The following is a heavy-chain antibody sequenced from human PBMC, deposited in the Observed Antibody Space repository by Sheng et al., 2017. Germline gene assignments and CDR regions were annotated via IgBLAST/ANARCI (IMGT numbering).Heavy chain of an antibody. CDR1: GFTFSSYA. CDR2: ISSNGGST. CDR3: ARALGYCSSTSCRYMDV. J-gene: IGHJ6*03. Sequence: EVQLVESGGGLVQPGGSLRLSCAASGFTFSSYAMHWVRQAPGKGLEYVSAISSNGGSTYYANSVKGRFTISRDNSKNTLYLQMGSLRAEDMAVYYCARALGYCSSTSCRYMDVWGQGTTVT. D-gene: IGHD2-2*01. V-gene: IGHV3-64*01.